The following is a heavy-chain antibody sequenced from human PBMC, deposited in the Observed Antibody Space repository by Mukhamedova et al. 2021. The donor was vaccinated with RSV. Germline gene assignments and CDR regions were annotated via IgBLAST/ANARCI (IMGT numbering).Heavy chain of an antibody. V-gene: IGHV1-2*06. Sequence: EYMGRINANSGDTNYAQKFQGGVTMTRDTSISTAYMDLSSLRSDDTAVYYCARAQVRSGYFGNWFDPWGQGTLVTVSS. J-gene: IGHJ5*02. D-gene: IGHD3-22*01. CDR3: ARAQVRSGYFGNWFDP. CDR2: INANSGDT.